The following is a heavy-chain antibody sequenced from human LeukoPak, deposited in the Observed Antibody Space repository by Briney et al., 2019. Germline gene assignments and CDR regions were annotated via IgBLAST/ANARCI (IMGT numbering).Heavy chain of an antibody. D-gene: IGHD3-22*01. V-gene: IGHV4-39*01. CDR3: ARLSHYFDSSGYYYVRFFDY. J-gene: IGHJ4*02. CDR2: IYYSGST. CDR1: GGSISRSSYY. Sequence: SETLSLTCTVSGGSISRSSYYWGWMRHPPGKGLEWIATIYYSGSTYYNPSLKSRVTISADTSKNRFSLKLSSVTAADTAVYYCARLSHYFDSSGYYYVRFFDYWGQGTLVTVSS.